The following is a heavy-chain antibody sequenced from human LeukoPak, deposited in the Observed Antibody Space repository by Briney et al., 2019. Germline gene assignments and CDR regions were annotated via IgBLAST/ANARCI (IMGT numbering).Heavy chain of an antibody. CDR1: GGSISSYY. V-gene: IGHV4-59*01. J-gene: IGHJ6*02. CDR3: ARGTVPYYYYYGMDA. CDR2: IYYSGST. D-gene: IGHD4-17*01. Sequence: SETLSLTCTVSGGSISSYYWGWIRQPPGKGLEWIGYIYYSGSTNYNPSLKSRVTISVDTSKNQFSLKLSSVTAADTAVYYCARGTVPYYYYYGMDAWGQGTTVTVSS.